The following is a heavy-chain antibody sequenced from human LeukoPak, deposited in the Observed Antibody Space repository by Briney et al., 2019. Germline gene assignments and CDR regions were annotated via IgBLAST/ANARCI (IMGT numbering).Heavy chain of an antibody. D-gene: IGHD2-21*02. CDR2: ISGSGGST. CDR1: GFTFSDYH. V-gene: IGHV3-23*01. CDR3: ANTYGGNSGGRFDY. J-gene: IGHJ4*02. Sequence: GGSLRLSCAASGFTFSDYHMSWIRQAPGKGLEWVSAISGSGGSTYYADSVKGRFTISRDNSKNTLYLQMNSLRAEDTAVYYCANTYGGNSGGRFDYWGQGTLVTVSS.